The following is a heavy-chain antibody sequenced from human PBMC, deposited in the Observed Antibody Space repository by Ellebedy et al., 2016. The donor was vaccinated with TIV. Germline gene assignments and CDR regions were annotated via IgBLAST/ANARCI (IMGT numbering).Heavy chain of an antibody. Sequence: GESLKISCAGSGFTFGNYWMNWVRQAPGKGLEWVANIKQDGSEQFHADSVKGRVTISRDNAKNALYLQMNSLRADDTAVYYCARGVSMYTSNIWFDFDYWGPGTLVTVSS. V-gene: IGHV3-7*04. CDR2: IKQDGSEQ. D-gene: IGHD6-13*01. J-gene: IGHJ4*02. CDR1: GFTFGNYW. CDR3: ARGVSMYTSNIWFDFDY.